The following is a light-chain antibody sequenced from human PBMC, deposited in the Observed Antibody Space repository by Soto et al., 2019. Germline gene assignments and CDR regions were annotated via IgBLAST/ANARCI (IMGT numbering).Light chain of an antibody. V-gene: IGLV2-14*01. CDR1: SSDVGGYNY. J-gene: IGLJ1*01. CDR3: SSYTSSSTLCV. Sequence: QSALTQPASVSGSPGQSITISCTGTSSDVGGYNYVSWYQQHPGKAPKLMIYEVSNRPSGVSNRFSGSKSGNMASLTISGLQAEDEAAYYCSSYTSSSTLCVFGTGTKLTVL. CDR2: EVS.